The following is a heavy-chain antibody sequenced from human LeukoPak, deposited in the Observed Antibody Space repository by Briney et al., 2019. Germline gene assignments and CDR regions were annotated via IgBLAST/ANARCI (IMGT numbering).Heavy chain of an antibody. J-gene: IGHJ4*02. CDR2: ISAYNGNT. Sequence: ASVKVSCKASGYTFTGYYMHWVRQAPGQGLEWMGWISAYNGNTNYAQKLQGRVTMTTDTSTSTAYMELRSLRSDDTAVYYCARDRGAVAEPYYFDYWGQGTLVTVSS. D-gene: IGHD6-19*01. CDR3: ARDRGAVAEPYYFDY. V-gene: IGHV1-18*04. CDR1: GYTFTGYY.